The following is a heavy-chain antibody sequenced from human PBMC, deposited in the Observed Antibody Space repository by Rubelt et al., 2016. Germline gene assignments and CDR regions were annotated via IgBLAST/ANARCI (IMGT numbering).Heavy chain of an antibody. CDR3: VRGGVDV. J-gene: IGHJ6*02. Sequence: EVQLLESGGGLVQPGGSLRLSCAASGFTFSSYRMHWVRQAPGKGLVWVSRINGDGRSTDYADSVKGRFTISRDNAKNTLYLQMKSLIAEETATYYCVRGGVDVWGQGTTVTVSS. CDR1: GFTFSSYR. V-gene: IGHV3-74*02. CDR2: INGDGRST.